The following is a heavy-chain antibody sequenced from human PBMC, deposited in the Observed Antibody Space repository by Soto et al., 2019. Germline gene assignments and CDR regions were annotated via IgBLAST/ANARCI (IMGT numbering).Heavy chain of an antibody. J-gene: IGHJ4*02. CDR2: IIPLFGTA. CDR3: AKAGRTGYSYGYGYFDY. V-gene: IGHV1-69*12. Sequence: QVQLVQSGAEVKKPGSSVKVSCKASGGTFSSYTISWVRQAPVQGLEWMGGIIPLFGTANDAQKFQGRVTITADESTSTVYMEVSSLRSEDTAVYYCAKAGRTGYSYGYGYFDYCGQGTLVTVSS. CDR1: GGTFSSYT. D-gene: IGHD5-18*01.